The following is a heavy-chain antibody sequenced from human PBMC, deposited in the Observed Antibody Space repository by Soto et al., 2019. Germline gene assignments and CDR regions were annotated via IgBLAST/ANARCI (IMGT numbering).Heavy chain of an antibody. CDR3: ARGLRGVLDY. D-gene: IGHD5-12*01. J-gene: IGHJ4*02. CDR1: GFNFGNFG. CDR2: ISNDENIK. V-gene: IGHV3-33*01. Sequence: GGSLRLSCVASGFNFGNFGMHWVRQAPGKGLEWLTVISNDENIKQDSVRGRFAIARDNSKNTLYLHLTSLRAEDTAIYYCARGLRGVLDYWGQGTLVTVSS.